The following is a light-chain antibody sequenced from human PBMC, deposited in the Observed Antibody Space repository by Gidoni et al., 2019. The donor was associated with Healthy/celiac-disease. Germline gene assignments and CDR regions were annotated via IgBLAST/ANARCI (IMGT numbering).Light chain of an antibody. CDR3: SSYTSSSTLPYV. V-gene: IGLV2-14*03. J-gene: IGLJ1*01. Sequence: QSALTPPASVSGSPGQSITISCTGTSSDVGGYNYVSWYQQHPGKAPKLMIYDVSNRPSGVSNRFSGFKSGNTASLTISGLQAEDEADYYCSSYTSSSTLPYVFGTGTKVTVL. CDR1: SSDVGGYNY. CDR2: DVS.